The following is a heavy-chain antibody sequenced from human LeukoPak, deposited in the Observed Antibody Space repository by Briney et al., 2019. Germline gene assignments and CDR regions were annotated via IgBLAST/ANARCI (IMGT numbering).Heavy chain of an antibody. J-gene: IGHJ4*02. V-gene: IGHV1-46*01. Sequence: ASVKVSCKASGYTFTNYFMHWVRQAPGQGLEWMGIINPSGGSTSYAQKFQGRVTMTRDTSTSTVYMELSSLRSEDTAVYYCARDCPLILTGYCFFDYWGQGTLVTVSS. CDR2: INPSGGST. CDR3: ARDCPLILTGYCFFDY. D-gene: IGHD3-9*01. CDR1: GYTFTNYF.